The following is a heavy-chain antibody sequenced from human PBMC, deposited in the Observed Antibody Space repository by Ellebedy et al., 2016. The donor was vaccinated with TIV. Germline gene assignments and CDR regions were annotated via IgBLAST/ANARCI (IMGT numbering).Heavy chain of an antibody. CDR3: ARVNSAWYHDY. CDR2: INPNSSDT. D-gene: IGHD6-19*01. CDR1: GYTFTGYY. Sequence: AASVKVSCKASGYTFTGYYMHWLRQAPGQGLEWMGWINPNSSDTKYAQKFQGRVTVTRDTPISTAYMELSGLTSDDTAVYYCARVNSAWYHDYWGQGTLVIVSS. V-gene: IGHV1-2*02. J-gene: IGHJ4*02.